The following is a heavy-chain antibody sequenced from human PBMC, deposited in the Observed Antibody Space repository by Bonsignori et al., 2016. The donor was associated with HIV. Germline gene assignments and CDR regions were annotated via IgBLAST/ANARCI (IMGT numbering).Heavy chain of an antibody. CDR3: ARAWELLLPFDY. CDR2: ISSSSSYI. V-gene: IGHV3-21*01. Sequence: WIRSPQGRAGVVSSISSSSSYIYYADSVKGRFTISRDNAKNSLYLQMNSLRAEDTAVYYCARAWELLLPFDYWGQGTLVTVSS. D-gene: IGHD1-26*01. J-gene: IGHJ4*02.